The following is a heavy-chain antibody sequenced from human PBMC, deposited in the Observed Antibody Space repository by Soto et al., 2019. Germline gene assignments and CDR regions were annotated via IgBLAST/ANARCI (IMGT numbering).Heavy chain of an antibody. CDR3: AKDVAPTMIVVVGDY. D-gene: IGHD3-22*01. CDR2: ISYDGSNK. CDR1: GFTFSSYG. J-gene: IGHJ4*02. V-gene: IGHV3-30*18. Sequence: LRLSCAASGFTFSSYGMHWVRQAPGKGLEWVAVISYDGSNKYYADSVKGRFTISRDNSKNTLYLQMNSLRAEDTAVYYCAKDVAPTMIVVVGDYWGQGTLVTVSS.